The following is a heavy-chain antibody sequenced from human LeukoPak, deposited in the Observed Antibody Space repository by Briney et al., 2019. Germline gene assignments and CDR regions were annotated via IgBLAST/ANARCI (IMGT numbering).Heavy chain of an antibody. CDR1: GFTFSSYE. Sequence: GGSLRLSCAASGFTFSSYEMNWVRQAPGKGLEWVSYISSSGSTIYYADSVKGRFTISRDNAKNSLYLQMNSLRAEDTALYYCAREKGGTIFGVLIGAFDIWGQGTMVTVSS. D-gene: IGHD3-3*01. CDR3: AREKGGTIFGVLIGAFDI. V-gene: IGHV3-48*03. CDR2: ISSSGSTI. J-gene: IGHJ3*02.